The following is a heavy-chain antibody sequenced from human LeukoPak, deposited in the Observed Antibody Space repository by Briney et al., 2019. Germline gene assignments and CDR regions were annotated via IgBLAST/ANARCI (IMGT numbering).Heavy chain of an antibody. D-gene: IGHD3-10*01. J-gene: IGHJ4*02. CDR2: IRQDGSEK. V-gene: IGHV3-7*04. Sequence: GGSLRLSCAASGFTFSSYWMSWVRQATGSGLECLANIRQDGSEKSYVDSVKGRFTISRDNAKNSLYLQMNSLRAEDTAVYFCARDGYATGSHDYWGQGTLVTVSS. CDR1: GFTFSSYW. CDR3: ARDGYATGSHDY.